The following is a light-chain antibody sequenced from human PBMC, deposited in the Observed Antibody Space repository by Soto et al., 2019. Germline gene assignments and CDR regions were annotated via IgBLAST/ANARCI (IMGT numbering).Light chain of an antibody. Sequence: EIVLTQSPGTLSLSPGERATLSCRASQSVSSNYLAWYQQKPGQAPRPLIYGASSRTTGIPDRFSGSGAGTAFTLTISRLEPEDFAVYYGQQYGSSPWTFGQGTKVVIK. J-gene: IGKJ1*01. CDR3: QQYGSSPWT. CDR1: QSVSSNY. CDR2: GAS. V-gene: IGKV3-20*01.